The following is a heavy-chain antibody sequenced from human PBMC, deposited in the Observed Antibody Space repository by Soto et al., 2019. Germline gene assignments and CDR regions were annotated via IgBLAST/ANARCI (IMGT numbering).Heavy chain of an antibody. J-gene: IGHJ6*02. V-gene: IGHV6-1*01. CDR2: TYYRSKWYN. Sequence: SQTLSRTCAISGDSVSSNSAAWNWIRQSPSRGLEWLGRTYYRSKWYNDYAVSVKSRITINPDTSKNQFSLQLNSVTPEDTAVYYCARDLGYCSGGSCYPGRSGVYYYYGMDVWGQGTTVTVSS. CDR1: GDSVSSNSAA. CDR3: ARDLGYCSGGSCYPGRSGVYYYYGMDV. D-gene: IGHD2-15*01.